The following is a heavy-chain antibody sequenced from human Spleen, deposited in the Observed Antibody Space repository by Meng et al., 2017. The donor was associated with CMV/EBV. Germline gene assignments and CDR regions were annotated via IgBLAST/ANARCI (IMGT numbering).Heavy chain of an antibody. CDR1: GFTFSSYW. D-gene: IGHD6-13*01. J-gene: IGHJ5*02. CDR3: AKAKGAIAAAGFLSTFDP. Sequence: GESLKISCAASGFTFSSYWMSWVRQAPGKGLEWVANIKQDGSEKYYVDSVKGRFTISRDNAKNSLYLQMNSLRAEDTAVYYCAKAKGAIAAAGFLSTFDPWGQGTLVTVSS. CDR2: IKQDGSEK. V-gene: IGHV3-7*03.